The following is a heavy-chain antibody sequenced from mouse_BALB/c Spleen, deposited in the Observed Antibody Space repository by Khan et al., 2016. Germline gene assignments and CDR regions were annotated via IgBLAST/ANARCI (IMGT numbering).Heavy chain of an antibody. CDR1: GFAFSSYD. CDR3: ARQRYGNYYYYAMDY. Sequence: EVELVESGGGLVKPGGSLKLSCAASGFAFSSYDMSWVRQTPEKRLEWVAYISSGGGSTYYPDTVKGRFTISRDNAKNTLYLRMSSLKSEDTAMYYCARQRYGNYYYYAMDYWGQGTSVTVSS. J-gene: IGHJ4*01. V-gene: IGHV5-12-1*01. CDR2: ISSGGGST. D-gene: IGHD2-1*01.